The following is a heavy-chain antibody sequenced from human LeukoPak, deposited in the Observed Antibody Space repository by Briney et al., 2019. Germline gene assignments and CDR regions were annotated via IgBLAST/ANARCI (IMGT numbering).Heavy chain of an antibody. CDR1: GGSTSSYY. V-gene: IGHV4-4*07. CDR3: ARDSYSSDCSGGSCYSYYYYGMDV. CDR2: IYTNRST. D-gene: IGHD2-15*01. J-gene: IGHJ6*02. Sequence: SETLSLSCTVSGGSTSSYYWSWIRQPAGKGLERICRIYTNRSTNYNPSLKSRVTMSVDTSKNQFSLKLSSVTAADTAVYYCARDSYSSDCSGGSCYSYYYYGMDVWGQGTTVTVSS.